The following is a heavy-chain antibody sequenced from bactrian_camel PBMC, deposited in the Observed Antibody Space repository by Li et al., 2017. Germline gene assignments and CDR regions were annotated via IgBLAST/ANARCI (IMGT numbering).Heavy chain of an antibody. J-gene: IGHJ4*01. CDR1: GATAGRHC. V-gene: IGHV3S53*01. Sequence: HVQLVESGGGSVRTGGSLRLSCAATGATAGRHCMGWFRQAPGKEREGVALIDTDGTAIYADSIKGRFTISQDNAKNAVYLEMNDLKPEDTAMYVCAARNRAAPGGQWWLLQTGVYNYWGHGTQVTVS. D-gene: IGHD2*01. CDR2: IDTDGTA. CDR3: AARNRAAPGGQWWLLQTGVYNY.